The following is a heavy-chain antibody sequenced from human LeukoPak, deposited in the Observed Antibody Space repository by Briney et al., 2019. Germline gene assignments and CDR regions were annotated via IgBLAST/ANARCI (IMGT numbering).Heavy chain of an antibody. CDR3: ARAYSSDWYVDY. Sequence: GESLKISCKGPGYSFTSYWIGWVRQMPGKGLEWMGIIYPGDSDTKYSPSFQGQVTISADKSISTAYLQWSSLKASDTAIYYCARAYSSDWYVDYWGQGTLVTVSS. J-gene: IGHJ4*02. CDR1: GYSFTSYW. D-gene: IGHD6-19*01. V-gene: IGHV5-51*01. CDR2: IYPGDSDT.